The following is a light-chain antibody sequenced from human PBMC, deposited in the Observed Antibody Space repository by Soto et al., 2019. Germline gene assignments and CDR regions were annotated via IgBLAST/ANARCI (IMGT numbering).Light chain of an antibody. V-gene: IGKV1-39*01. CDR3: QQSYSSPPT. J-gene: IGKJ1*01. Sequence: DIQMTQSPSSLSASVGDRVTITCLASQSISSYLNWYQQKPGKAPKLLIYAASSLQSGGPSRFSGSRSGPDFTLTISSLQPEDFATYYCQQSYSSPPTFGQGTKVDI. CDR1: QSISSY. CDR2: AAS.